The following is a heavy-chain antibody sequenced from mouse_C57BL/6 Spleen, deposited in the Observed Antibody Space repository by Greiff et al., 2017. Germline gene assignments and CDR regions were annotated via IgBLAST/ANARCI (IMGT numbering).Heavy chain of an antibody. CDR2: INYDGSST. D-gene: IGHD1-1*01. Sequence: EVQLVESEGGLVQPGSSMKLSCTASGFTFSDYYMAWVRQVPEKGLEWVANINYDGSSTYYLDSLKSRFIISRDNAKNILYLQMSSLKSEDTATYYCARKPYGSSYGYFDVWGTGTTVTVSS. CDR3: ARKPYGSSYGYFDV. V-gene: IGHV5-16*01. CDR1: GFTFSDYY. J-gene: IGHJ1*03.